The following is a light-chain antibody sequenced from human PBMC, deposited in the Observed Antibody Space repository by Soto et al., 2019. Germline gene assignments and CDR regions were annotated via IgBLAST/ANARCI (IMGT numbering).Light chain of an antibody. CDR1: SSDVGAYHY. V-gene: IGLV2-8*01. CDR3: SSYAGSNIYV. CDR2: EVS. J-gene: IGLJ1*01. Sequence: QSALTQPPSASGSPGQSVTISCTGTSSDVGAYHYVSWYQQHPGKAPKLMIYEVSKRPSGVPDRFSGSKSGNTASLTVSGLQAEDEADYYCSSYAGSNIYVFGTGTKLTVL.